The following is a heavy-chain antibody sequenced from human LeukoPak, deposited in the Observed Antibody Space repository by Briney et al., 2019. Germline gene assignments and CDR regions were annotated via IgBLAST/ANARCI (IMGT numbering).Heavy chain of an antibody. D-gene: IGHD3-9*01. Sequence: ASVKVSCKASGGSFSGSAISWVRQAPGQGLKWMGGIIPILGTANYAQKFQGRVTITADVCTSTAYMELSSLGSEDTAVYYCARGGGDILTGYPYYFDYWGQGTLVTVSS. CDR1: GGSFSGSA. CDR2: IIPILGTA. J-gene: IGHJ4*02. CDR3: ARGGGDILTGYPYYFDY. V-gene: IGHV1-69*13.